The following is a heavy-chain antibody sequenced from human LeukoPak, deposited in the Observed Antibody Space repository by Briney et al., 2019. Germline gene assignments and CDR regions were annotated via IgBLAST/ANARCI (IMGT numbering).Heavy chain of an antibody. Sequence: AASVKVSCKASGYTFTSYDINWVRQATGQGLEWMGWMNPNSGNTGYAQKFQGRVTITRNTSISTAYMELSSLRSEDTAVYYCARKHPGIAVADYSDYWGQGTLVTVSS. CDR2: MNPNSGNT. CDR3: ARKHPGIAVADYSDY. V-gene: IGHV1-8*03. D-gene: IGHD6-19*01. CDR1: GYTFTSYD. J-gene: IGHJ4*02.